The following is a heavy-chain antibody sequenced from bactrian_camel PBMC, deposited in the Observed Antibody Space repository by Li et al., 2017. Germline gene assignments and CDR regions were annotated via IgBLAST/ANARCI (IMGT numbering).Heavy chain of an antibody. CDR1: VYTYSSNC. J-gene: IGHJ4*01. Sequence: HVQLVESGGGLVQPGGSLRLSCAASVYTYSSNCMDWLRQAPGKGRKGVAAIYTGGGSTYYADSVKGRFTISHDTDKNTAYLQMNSLQPEDTVMYYCAAEKGTAYFYRPPRESDYTYWGQGTQVTVS. V-gene: IGHV3S1*01. CDR2: IYTGGGST. D-gene: IGHD2*01. CDR3: AAEKGTAYFYRPPRESDYTY.